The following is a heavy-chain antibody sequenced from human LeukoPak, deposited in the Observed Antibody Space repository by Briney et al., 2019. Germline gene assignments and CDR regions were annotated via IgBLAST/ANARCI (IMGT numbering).Heavy chain of an antibody. D-gene: IGHD2-21*02. CDR2: ITSSRIYI. J-gene: IGHJ4*02. CDR3: ARDGSRGNLVTAPDF. V-gene: IGHV3-21*01. Sequence: PGGSLRLSCAASGFTFSTYSMNWVRQAPGKGLEWVSSITSSRIYIYYADSVKGRFTISRDNAKNSLYLQMNSLRAEDTAVYYCARDGSRGNLVTAPDFWGQGTLVTVSS. CDR1: GFTFSTYS.